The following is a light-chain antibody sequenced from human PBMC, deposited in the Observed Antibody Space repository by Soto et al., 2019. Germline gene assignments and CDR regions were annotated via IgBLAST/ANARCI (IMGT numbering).Light chain of an antibody. Sequence: ALTQVASVSGSPGQSITISCTATSSDVGGHDYVSWYLQHPGKAPKLLIYEAFNRPSGVSDRFSGSKSGSTASLTISGLQAEDEGDYYCSSFTSTNTWVFGGGTKLTVL. J-gene: IGLJ3*02. CDR2: EAF. CDR3: SSFTSTNTWV. V-gene: IGLV2-14*01. CDR1: SSDVGGHDY.